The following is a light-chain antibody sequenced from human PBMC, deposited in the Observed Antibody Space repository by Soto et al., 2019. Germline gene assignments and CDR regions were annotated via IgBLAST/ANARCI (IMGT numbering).Light chain of an antibody. CDR1: QPIGDS. Sequence: DIQVTQSPSSLSASIGDRVTISCRSSQPIGDSLHWYQQRSGTPPKLLIYTAYTLHTGVPFRFAGSGCGSEFTLTITDLQPEDHATYYCQQGYDRPRTFGLGTKLEI. V-gene: IGKV1-39*01. CDR3: QQGYDRPRT. CDR2: TAY. J-gene: IGKJ2*01.